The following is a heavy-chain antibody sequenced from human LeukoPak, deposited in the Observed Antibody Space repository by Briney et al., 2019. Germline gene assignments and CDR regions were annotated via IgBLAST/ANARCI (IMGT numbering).Heavy chain of an antibody. CDR3: ARGSTYEGPYYQGMDV. CDR2: IKQDGSEK. CDR1: GFTFSSYW. J-gene: IGHJ6*02. D-gene: IGHD2-2*01. Sequence: GGSLRLSCAASGFTFSSYWTSWVRQAPGKGLEWVATIKQDGSEKFYVDSVTGRFTISRHDARNSLFLRMTSLRVEDSAVYSCARGSTYEGPYYQGMDVWGQGTTVIVSS. V-gene: IGHV3-7*04.